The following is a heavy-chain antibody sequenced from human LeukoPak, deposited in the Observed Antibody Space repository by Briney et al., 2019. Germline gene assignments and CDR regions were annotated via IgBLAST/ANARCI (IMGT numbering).Heavy chain of an antibody. CDR3: AKEAVAGIDY. Sequence: GRSLRLSCAASGFTFSSYGMHWVRQAPGKGLEWVAVIWYDGSNKYYADSAKGRFTISRDNSKNTLYLQMNSLRAEDTAVYYCAKEAVAGIDYWGQGTLVTVSS. CDR1: GFTFSSYG. D-gene: IGHD6-19*01. V-gene: IGHV3-33*06. J-gene: IGHJ4*02. CDR2: IWYDGSNK.